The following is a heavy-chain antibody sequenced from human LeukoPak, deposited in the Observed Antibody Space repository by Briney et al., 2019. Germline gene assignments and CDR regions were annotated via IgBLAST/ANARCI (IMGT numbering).Heavy chain of an antibody. D-gene: IGHD6-25*01. CDR2: VYHSGT. Sequence: PSETLSLTCTVSGYSIGSGHYWAWIRQPPGKGLEWIGCVYHSGTYYKSSLTSRVTISMDTSKNRFSLKLTSVTAADSAFYYCAKSSGGGGHDSWGQGTLVTVSS. CDR1: GYSIGSGHY. J-gene: IGHJ5*01. CDR3: AKSSGGGGHDS. V-gene: IGHV4-38-2*02.